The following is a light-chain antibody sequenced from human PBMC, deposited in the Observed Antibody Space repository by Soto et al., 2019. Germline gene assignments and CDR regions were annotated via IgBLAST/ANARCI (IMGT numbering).Light chain of an antibody. Sequence: QSALPQPASVSGSPGQSITISCTGTRNDIGDYSFVSWYQQHPGKVPKLLIYEVSDRPSGISSRFSGSKSGNTASLTISGLQAEDEAHYYCSSYTGTYAYVFGTGTRSPS. J-gene: IGLJ1*01. V-gene: IGLV2-14*01. CDR3: SSYTGTYAYV. CDR2: EVS. CDR1: RNDIGDYSF.